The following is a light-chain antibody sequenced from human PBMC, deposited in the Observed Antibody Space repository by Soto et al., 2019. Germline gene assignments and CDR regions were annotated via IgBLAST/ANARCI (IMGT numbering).Light chain of an antibody. V-gene: IGKV3-15*01. J-gene: IGKJ4*02. Sequence: EILMTQSPATLSVSPGERVILSCRASQSVGSTLAWYQQKPGQAPRLLIRGASTRATGVPARFSGSGSGTEFTLTISSLQSEDFAVYYCQKYSHSLTFGGGTTLEIK. CDR2: GAS. CDR1: QSVGST. CDR3: QKYSHSLT.